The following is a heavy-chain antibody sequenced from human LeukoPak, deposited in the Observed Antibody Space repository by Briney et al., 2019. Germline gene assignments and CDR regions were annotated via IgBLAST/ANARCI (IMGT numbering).Heavy chain of an antibody. Sequence: GGSLRLSCAASGFPFSSYWMHWVRHAPGKGLVWVSRINIDGSNTNYADSVKGRFTISRDNAKNTLYLQMDSLRAEDTAVYYCARSLGGAYDYWGQGTLVTVSS. CDR2: INIDGSNT. CDR3: ARSLGGAYDY. J-gene: IGHJ4*02. V-gene: IGHV3-74*01. D-gene: IGHD1-26*01. CDR1: GFPFSSYW.